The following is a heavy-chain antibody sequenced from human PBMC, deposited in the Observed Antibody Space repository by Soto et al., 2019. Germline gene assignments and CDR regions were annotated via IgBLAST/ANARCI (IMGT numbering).Heavy chain of an antibody. Sequence: GGSLRLSCAASGFTFSSYAMSWVRQAPGKGLEWVSAISGSGGSTYYADSVKGRFTISRDNSKNTLYLQMNSLRAEDTAVYYCAKEGIYPDPLREYYDYIWGSYRFQYFDYWGQGTLVTVSS. D-gene: IGHD3-16*02. V-gene: IGHV3-23*01. CDR2: ISGSGGST. J-gene: IGHJ4*02. CDR1: GFTFSSYA. CDR3: AKEGIYPDPLREYYDYIWGSYRFQYFDY.